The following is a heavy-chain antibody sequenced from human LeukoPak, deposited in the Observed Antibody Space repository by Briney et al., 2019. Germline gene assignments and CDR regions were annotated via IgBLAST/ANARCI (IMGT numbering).Heavy chain of an antibody. D-gene: IGHD6-19*01. J-gene: IGHJ4*02. CDR2: ISPYSGET. Sequence: GASVKVSCKASGYTFTNFGITWLRQAPGQGLEWMGWISPYSGETKYPQKVQGRITLTTDTSTTTAYMELRSLRSDDTAKYYCARGFFGWYAFDSWGQGTPVSVSS. CDR1: GYTFTNFG. CDR3: ARGFFGWYAFDS. V-gene: IGHV1-18*01.